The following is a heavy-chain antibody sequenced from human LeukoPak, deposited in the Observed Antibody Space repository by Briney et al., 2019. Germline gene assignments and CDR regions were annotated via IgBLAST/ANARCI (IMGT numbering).Heavy chain of an antibody. J-gene: IGHJ4*02. D-gene: IGHD6-13*01. Sequence: GGSLRLSCAASGFTFSSNWMSWVRQAPGKGLEWVANVKQDGSEKYYADSVKGRFTISRDNGKNSLYLQMNSLRAEDTAVYYYARASYSSSWFPTYFDYWGQGTLVTVSS. CDR1: GFTFSSNW. CDR3: ARASYSSSWFPTYFDY. V-gene: IGHV3-7*01. CDR2: VKQDGSEK.